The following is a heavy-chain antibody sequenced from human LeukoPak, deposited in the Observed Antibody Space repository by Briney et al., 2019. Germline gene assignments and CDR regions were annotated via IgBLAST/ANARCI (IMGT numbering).Heavy chain of an antibody. V-gene: IGHV5-51*01. Sequence: GESLKISCKGSGYGFTSYWIGWVRQMPGKGLEWMGIIYPGDSDTKYSPSFQGHVTISVDKSTSTAYLQWHSLKASDTAMYCCGRQAGDYDILTGTHWFDPWGQGTLVTVSS. D-gene: IGHD3-9*01. CDR2: IYPGDSDT. J-gene: IGHJ5*02. CDR3: GRQAGDYDILTGTHWFDP. CDR1: GYGFTSYW.